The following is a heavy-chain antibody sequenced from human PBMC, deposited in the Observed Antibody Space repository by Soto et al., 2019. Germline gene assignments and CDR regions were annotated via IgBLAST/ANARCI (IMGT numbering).Heavy chain of an antibody. V-gene: IGHV4-31*03. CDR3: ARDPGRAGMVVTAHVFACDI. J-gene: IGHJ3*02. Sequence: QVQLQESGPGLVKPSQTLSLTCSVSGGSISSGGYYWSWIRQHPGKGLEWIGYIYYTGSTYYNPSPKSRVTISVDTSKDQFSLKRSSVTVADTAVYFCARDPGRAGMVVTAHVFACDIWGQGTMDTVSS. CDR1: GGSISSGGYY. CDR2: IYYTGST. D-gene: IGHD2-21*02.